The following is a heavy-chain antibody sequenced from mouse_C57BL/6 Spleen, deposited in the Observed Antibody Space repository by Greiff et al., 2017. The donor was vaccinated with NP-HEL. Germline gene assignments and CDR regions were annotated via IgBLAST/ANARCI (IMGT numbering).Heavy chain of an antibody. D-gene: IGHD1-1*01. Sequence: VQLQQSGAELVRPGASVTLSCKASGYTFTDYEMHWVKQTPVHGLEWIGAIDPETGGTAYNQKFKGKAILTADKSSSTAYMELRSLTSEDSAVYYCTRRGSSLYWYFDVWGTGTTVTVSS. CDR3: TRRGSSLYWYFDV. V-gene: IGHV1-15*01. CDR2: IDPETGGT. J-gene: IGHJ1*03. CDR1: GYTFTDYE.